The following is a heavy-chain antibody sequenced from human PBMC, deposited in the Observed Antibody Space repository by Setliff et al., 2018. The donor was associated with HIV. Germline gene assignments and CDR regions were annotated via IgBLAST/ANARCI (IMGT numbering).Heavy chain of an antibody. V-gene: IGHV4-59*08. CDR1: GESVSKHF. J-gene: IGHJ3*02. CDR3: ARHGHFYDSSSSDAFDI. D-gene: IGHD3-22*01. Sequence: PSETLSLTCSVTGESVSKHFWSWIRQSPGKGLEWIGYIFSGGSSSHSPSLKNRVSISVDTSKNEVFLNLKSVTAADTAVYYCARHGHFYDSSSSDAFDIWGHGTMVTVSS. CDR2: IFSGGSS.